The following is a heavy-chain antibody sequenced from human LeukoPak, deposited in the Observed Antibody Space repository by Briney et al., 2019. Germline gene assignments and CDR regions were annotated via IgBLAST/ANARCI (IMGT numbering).Heavy chain of an antibody. J-gene: IGHJ4*02. CDR3: ARGPRGGNWNEALDY. Sequence: GESLKISGKAFGYSFTTFWIGWVGQMPGKGLEWMGMFYPGDSDSRYSPSFQGQVTISADNSSTTAYLQWSSLKASDTAMYYCARGPRGGNWNEALDYWGQGTLVTVSS. D-gene: IGHD1-1*01. V-gene: IGHV5-51*01. CDR1: GYSFTTFW. CDR2: FYPGDSDS.